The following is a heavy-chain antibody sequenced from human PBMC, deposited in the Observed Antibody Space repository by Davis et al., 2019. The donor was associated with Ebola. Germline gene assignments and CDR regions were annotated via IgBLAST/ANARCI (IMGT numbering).Heavy chain of an antibody. CDR2: ISGSGGST. CDR3: ARQSVVTRPFDY. Sequence: GGSLRLSCAASGFTFSNYAMTWVRQAPGKGLEWVSGISGSGGSTYYADSVKGRFTISRDNSKSTLYLQMNSLRTEDTAIYYCARQSVVTRPFDYWGQGSLVTVSS. J-gene: IGHJ4*02. CDR1: GFTFSNYA. D-gene: IGHD2-21*02. V-gene: IGHV3-23*01.